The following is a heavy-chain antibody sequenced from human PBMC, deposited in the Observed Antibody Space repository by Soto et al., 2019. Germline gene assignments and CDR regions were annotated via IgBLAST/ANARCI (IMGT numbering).Heavy chain of an antibody. J-gene: IGHJ4*02. Sequence: GESLKISCAASGFTFSSYAMSWVRQAPGKGLEWVSAISGSGGSTYYADSVKGRFTISRDNSKNTLYLQMNSLRAEDTAVYYCAKEIPYGGNSAFDYWGQGTLVTVSS. CDR2: ISGSGGST. CDR1: GFTFSSYA. V-gene: IGHV3-23*01. CDR3: AKEIPYGGNSAFDY. D-gene: IGHD2-21*02.